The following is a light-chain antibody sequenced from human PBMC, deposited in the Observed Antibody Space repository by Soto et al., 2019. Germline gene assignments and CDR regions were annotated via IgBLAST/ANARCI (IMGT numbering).Light chain of an antibody. J-gene: IGLJ3*02. CDR1: SSNVGHES. V-gene: IGLV1-51*01. Sequence: QSVLTQPPSVSAATGQTVTISCSGGSSNVGHESVSWYQSLPGTAPKLLIYDNYKRPSGIPDRFSGSKSGTSATLGITGLQTGDEDDYYCGTWDSTLNVWVFGGGTKLTVL. CDR3: GTWDSTLNVWV. CDR2: DNY.